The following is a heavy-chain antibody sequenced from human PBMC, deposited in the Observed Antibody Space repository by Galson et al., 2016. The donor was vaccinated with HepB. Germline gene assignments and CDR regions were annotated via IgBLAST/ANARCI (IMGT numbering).Heavy chain of an antibody. V-gene: IGHV3-7*01. CDR2: IKQGGSQT. CDR3: ARLWFGETHFDY. J-gene: IGHJ4*02. Sequence: SLRLSCAASGFTFRNFWMSWVRQDPGKGLEWVANIKQGGSQTYYVDSVKSRFTISRDDAKNSLYLQMNSLRAEDTAVYYCARLWFGETHFDYWGQGAVVTVSS. CDR1: GFTFRNFW. D-gene: IGHD3-10*01.